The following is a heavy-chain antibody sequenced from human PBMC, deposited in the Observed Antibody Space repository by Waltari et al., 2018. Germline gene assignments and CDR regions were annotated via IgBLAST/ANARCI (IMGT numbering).Heavy chain of an antibody. CDR3: ARDYYDSSPYYFDY. J-gene: IGHJ4*02. D-gene: IGHD3-22*01. CDR1: GGPFRSSA. V-gene: IGHV1-69*12. Sequence: QLVQSGADVKKPGSSVRLSCKPSGGPFRSSAITWVRQAPGQGLEWMGGIIPIFGTANYAQKFQGRVTITADESTSTAYMELRSLRSEDTAVYYCARDYYDSSPYYFDYWGQGTLVTVSS. CDR2: IIPIFGTA.